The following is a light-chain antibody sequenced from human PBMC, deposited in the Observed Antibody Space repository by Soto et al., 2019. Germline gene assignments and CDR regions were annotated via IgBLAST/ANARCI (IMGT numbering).Light chain of an antibody. Sequence: DIQLTQSPSFLSASVGDRVSITCRASQGISSYLAWYQQKPGKAPELLIYAASTLQSGVPSRFSGSGSETDFTLTISSLQPEDFATYSCQQSYSTTWTFGQGTKVDIK. CDR2: AAS. J-gene: IGKJ1*01. CDR1: QGISSY. CDR3: QQSYSTTWT. V-gene: IGKV1-39*01.